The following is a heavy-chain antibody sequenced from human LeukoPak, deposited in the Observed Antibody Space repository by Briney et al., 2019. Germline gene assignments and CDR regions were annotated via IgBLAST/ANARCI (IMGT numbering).Heavy chain of an antibody. CDR2: ISSNGGST. J-gene: IGHJ6*02. CDR1: GFTFSSYA. V-gene: IGHV3-64*01. D-gene: IGHD4-17*01. CDR3: ARDEGDYIYYYYGMDV. Sequence: PGGSLRLSCAASGFTFSSYAMHWVRQAPGKGLEYVSSISSNGGSTYYANSVKGRFSISSDNSKNTLYLQMGSLRAEDMAVYYCARDEGDYIYYYYGMDVWGQGTTVTVSS.